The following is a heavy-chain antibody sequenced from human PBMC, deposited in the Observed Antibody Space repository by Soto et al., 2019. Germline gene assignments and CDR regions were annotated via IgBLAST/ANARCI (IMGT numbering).Heavy chain of an antibody. CDR1: GFTFSSYG. CDR3: AKDGGHYDFWSGYYDYYFDY. J-gene: IGHJ4*02. D-gene: IGHD3-3*01. CDR2: ISYDGSNK. V-gene: IGHV3-30*18. Sequence: GGSLRLSCAASGFTFSSYGMHWVRQAPGKGLEWVAVISYDGSNKYYADSVKGRFTISRDNSKNTLYLQMNSLRAEDTAVYYCAKDGGHYDFWSGYYDYYFDYWGQGTLVTVSS.